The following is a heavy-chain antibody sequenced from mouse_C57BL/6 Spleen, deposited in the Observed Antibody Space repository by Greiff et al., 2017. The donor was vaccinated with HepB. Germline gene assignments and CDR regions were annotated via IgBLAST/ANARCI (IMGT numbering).Heavy chain of an antibody. J-gene: IGHJ4*01. Sequence: EVKLMESGGGLVKPGGSLKLSCAASGFTFRDYGMHWVRQAPEKGLEWVAYISSGSSTIYYADTVQGRFTITRDNAKNTLFLQMTSLRSEDTAMYYCARPPLLREGAMDYWGQGTSVTVSS. CDR2: ISSGSSTI. D-gene: IGHD1-1*01. CDR1: GFTFRDYG. CDR3: ARPPLLREGAMDY. V-gene: IGHV5-17*01.